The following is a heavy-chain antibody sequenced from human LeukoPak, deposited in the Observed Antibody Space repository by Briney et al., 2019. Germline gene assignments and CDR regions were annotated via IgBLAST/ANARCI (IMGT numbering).Heavy chain of an antibody. J-gene: IGHJ4*02. D-gene: IGHD3-10*01. V-gene: IGHV3-7*01. CDR2: IKQNGSEK. CDR3: ARRGEFLSYFDY. CDR1: GFTFTSYW. Sequence: GGSLRLSCAASGFTFTSYWMSWVRQAPGKGLEWVANIKQNGSEKYYVDSVKGRFTISRDNAKNSLYLQMNSLRVEDTAVYYCARRGEFLSYFDYWGQGTLVTVSS.